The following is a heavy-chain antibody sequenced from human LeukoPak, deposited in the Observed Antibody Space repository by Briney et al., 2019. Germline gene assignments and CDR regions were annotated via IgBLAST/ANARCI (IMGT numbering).Heavy chain of an antibody. Sequence: PGGSLRLSCAASGFTFSSYGMHWVRQAPGKGLERVSFIRYDGSNKYYADSVKGRFTISRDNSKNTLYLQMNSLRAEDTAVYYCAKDAGITIFGVVIRFSSFDYWGQGTLVTVSS. D-gene: IGHD3-3*01. CDR1: GFTFSSYG. V-gene: IGHV3-30*02. J-gene: IGHJ4*02. CDR3: AKDAGITIFGVVIRFSSFDY. CDR2: IRYDGSNK.